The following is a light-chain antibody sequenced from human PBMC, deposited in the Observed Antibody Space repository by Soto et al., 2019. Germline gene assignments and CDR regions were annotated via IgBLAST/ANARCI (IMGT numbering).Light chain of an antibody. Sequence: DMQITQSPSSLSASVGERVTITCQASQDISNYLNWYQQKLGEAPKLLIYDASNLETGVPSRFSGSGSGKDFTFTISSLQPEDIATYYCKQYSHLINFGQGTRLEIK. CDR2: DAS. V-gene: IGKV1-33*01. CDR1: QDISNY. CDR3: KQYSHLIN. J-gene: IGKJ5*01.